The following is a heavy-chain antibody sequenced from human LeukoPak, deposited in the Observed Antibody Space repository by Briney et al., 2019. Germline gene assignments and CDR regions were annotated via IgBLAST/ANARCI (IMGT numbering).Heavy chain of an antibody. CDR1: GYTFTGYY. V-gene: IGHV1-2*02. Sequence: PGTSVKVSCKASGYTFTGYYMHWVRQAPGQGLEWMGWINPNSGGTNYAQKFQGRVTMTRDTSISTAYMELSRLRSDDTAVYYCARFVPVYYDILTGRGGNWFDPWGQGTLVTVSS. CDR3: ARFVPVYYDILTGRGGNWFDP. D-gene: IGHD3-9*01. CDR2: INPNSGGT. J-gene: IGHJ5*02.